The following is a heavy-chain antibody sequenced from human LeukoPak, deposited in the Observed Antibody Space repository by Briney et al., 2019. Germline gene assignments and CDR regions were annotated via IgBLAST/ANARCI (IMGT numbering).Heavy chain of an antibody. Sequence: GGSLRLSCAASGFTFSSYAMNWVRQAHGKGLVWVSSISSSSSYIYYADSVKGRSTISRDNAKNSLYLQMNSLRAEDTAVYYCARDHPYGSGSYAFDYWGQGTLVTVSS. V-gene: IGHV3-21*01. CDR3: ARDHPYGSGSYAFDY. CDR2: ISSSSSYI. J-gene: IGHJ4*02. CDR1: GFTFSSYA. D-gene: IGHD3-10*01.